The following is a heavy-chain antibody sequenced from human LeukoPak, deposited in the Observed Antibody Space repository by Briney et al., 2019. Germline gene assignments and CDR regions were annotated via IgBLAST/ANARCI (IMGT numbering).Heavy chain of an antibody. V-gene: IGHV4-59*07. D-gene: IGHD5-18*01. CDR1: GGSISSYY. J-gene: IGHJ6*03. CDR3: ARNSKKAPPYYYYMDV. CDR2: IYYSGST. Sequence: SDTLSLTCTVSGGSISSYYWSWIRQPPGKGLEWIGYIYYSGSTNYNPSLKSRVTISVDTSKNQFSLKLSSVTAADTAVYYCARNSKKAPPYYYYMDVWGKGTTVTVSS.